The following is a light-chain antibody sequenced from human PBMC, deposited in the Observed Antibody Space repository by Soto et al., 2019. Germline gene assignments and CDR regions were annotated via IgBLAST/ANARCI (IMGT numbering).Light chain of an antibody. CDR3: QQSYSIFLT. CDR2: AAS. J-gene: IGKJ1*01. Sequence: EIQMTQSPSSLSESVGDRVTNTCRASQSITTYLNWYQHKPGKAPKLLIYAASNLQSGVPSRFSGSGSGTDFTLTISSLQPEDFATYYCQQSYSIFLTFGQGTKVEVK. CDR1: QSITTY. V-gene: IGKV1-39*01.